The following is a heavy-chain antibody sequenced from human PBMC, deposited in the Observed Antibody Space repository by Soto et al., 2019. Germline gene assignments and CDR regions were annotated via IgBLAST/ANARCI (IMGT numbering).Heavy chain of an antibody. J-gene: IGHJ6*03. D-gene: IGHD4-4*01. CDR1: GFTFSSYS. Sequence: EVQLVESGGGLVKPGGSLRLSCAASGFTFSSYSMNWVRQAPGKGLELVSSISSSSSYIYYADSVKGRFTNSRDNAKNSLYLQMNSLRAEDTAVYSCARTIYSNYFGGGYYYMDVWGKGTTVTVSS. V-gene: IGHV3-21*01. CDR3: ARTIYSNYFGGGYYYMDV. CDR2: ISSSSSYI.